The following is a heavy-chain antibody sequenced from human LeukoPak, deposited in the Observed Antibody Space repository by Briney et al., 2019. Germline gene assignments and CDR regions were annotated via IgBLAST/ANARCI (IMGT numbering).Heavy chain of an antibody. V-gene: IGHV3-15*01. CDR1: GFTFSNAW. CDR2: IKSKTNGETT. D-gene: IGHD3-16*01. Sequence: GGSLRLSCAASGFTFSNAWMSWIRQAPGKGLEWVGCIKSKTNGETTDYAAPVKGRFAISRDDSKNTLYLQLNSLKADDTAVYYCTKDDPLNRSWGQGTLVTLSS. J-gene: IGHJ4*02. CDR3: TKDDPLNRS.